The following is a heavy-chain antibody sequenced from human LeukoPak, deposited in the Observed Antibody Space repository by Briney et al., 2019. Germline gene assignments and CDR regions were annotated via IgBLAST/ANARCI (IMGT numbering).Heavy chain of an antibody. CDR3: ARDAYRDRYFDY. D-gene: IGHD4-11*01. V-gene: IGHV3-7*01. Sequence: GGSLRLSCAASGFTFTSYWMSWVRQAPGKGLEWVANIKQDGSEKYFVDSVKGRFTISRDNAKNSLYLQMNSLRAEDTAVYYCARDAYRDRYFDYWGQGTLVTVSS. CDR2: IKQDGSEK. J-gene: IGHJ4*02. CDR1: GFTFTSYW.